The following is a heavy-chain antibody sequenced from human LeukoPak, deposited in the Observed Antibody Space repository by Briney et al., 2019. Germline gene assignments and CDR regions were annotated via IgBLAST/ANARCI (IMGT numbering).Heavy chain of an antibody. J-gene: IGHJ5*02. CDR1: GFTLSSYS. Sequence: GGSLRLSCAASGFTLSSYSMNWVRQAPGKGLEWVSYISSSSSTIYYAGSVKGRFTISRDNAKNSLYLQMNSLRDEDTAVYYCAREASWFGELSWFDPWGQGTLVTVSS. CDR3: AREASWFGELSWFDP. CDR2: ISSSSSTI. D-gene: IGHD3-10*01. V-gene: IGHV3-48*02.